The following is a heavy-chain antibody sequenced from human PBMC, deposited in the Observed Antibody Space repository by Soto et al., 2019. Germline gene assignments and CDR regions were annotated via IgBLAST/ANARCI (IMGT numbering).Heavy chain of an antibody. V-gene: IGHV4-31*02. J-gene: IGHJ5*02. CDR1: DGPISSGGYY. CDR3: ARGQRFSDWFDP. D-gene: IGHD3-3*01. Sequence: VSDGPISSGGYYWSWIRQHPGKGLEWIGYIYYSVCTYYTPSLKSRVTISVDTSKNQFSLKLSSVAAAGTAVYYCARGQRFSDWFDPWGQGTLVTVSS. CDR2: IYYSVCT.